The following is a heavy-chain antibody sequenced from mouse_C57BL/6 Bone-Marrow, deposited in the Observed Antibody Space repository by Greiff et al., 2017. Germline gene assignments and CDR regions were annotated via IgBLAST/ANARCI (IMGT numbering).Heavy chain of an antibody. V-gene: IGHV1-81*01. J-gene: IGHJ1*03. Sequence: QVHVKQSGAELARPGASVKLSCTASGYTFTSYGISWVKQRTGQGLEWIGEIYPRSGNTYYTEKFKGKATLTADKSSSTAYMELRSLTSEDSAVYFCAARGYFDVWGTGTTVTVSS. CDR1: GYTFTSYG. CDR3: AARGYFDV. CDR2: IYPRSGNT.